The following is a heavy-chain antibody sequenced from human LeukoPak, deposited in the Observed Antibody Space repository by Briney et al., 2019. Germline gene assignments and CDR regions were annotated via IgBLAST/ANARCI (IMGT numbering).Heavy chain of an antibody. CDR3: PRDGFGGDNWFDP. D-gene: IGHD3-3*01. V-gene: IGHV4-30-4*08. CDR1: GGSLSSGDYY. CDR2: IYYSGST. Sequence: SQTLSLTCTVSGGSLSSGDYYWSWIRQPPGKGLEWIGYIYYSGSTYYNPSLKSRVTISVATSKNQFSLKLSSATASDTAVNYCPRDGFGGDNWFDPWGQRTLVTVSS. J-gene: IGHJ5*02.